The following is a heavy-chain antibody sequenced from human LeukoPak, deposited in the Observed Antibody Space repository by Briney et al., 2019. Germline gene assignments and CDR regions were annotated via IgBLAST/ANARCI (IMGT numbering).Heavy chain of an antibody. CDR2: ITWDGGNL. Sequence: GRSLRLSCVTSAFTFADYTMHWVRQVPGKGLEWLSGITWDGGNLAYADSVKGRFTISRDNAKNSLYLQMNSLRNEDMAFYFCTKGYTFHGVAHDSGYFDYWGQGTLVTVSS. CDR1: AFTFADYT. J-gene: IGHJ4*02. D-gene: IGHD3-3*01. CDR3: TKGYTFHGVAHDSGYFDY. V-gene: IGHV3-9*03.